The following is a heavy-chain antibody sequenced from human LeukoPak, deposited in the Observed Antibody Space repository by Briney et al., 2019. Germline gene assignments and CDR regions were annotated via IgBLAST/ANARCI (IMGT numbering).Heavy chain of an antibody. CDR2: IIASSGST. CDR1: GFSFNNYA. V-gene: IGHV3-23*01. D-gene: IGHD5-12*01. CDR3: VKGGYDFVEVAYFDF. Sequence: GGSLRLSCAASGFSFNNYAMGWVRQAPGKGLEWVSIIIASSGSTFYADSVKGRFTISRDNSKNTLYLQMNSLRVEDTAVYYCVKGGYDFVEVAYFDFWGQGTLVTVSS. J-gene: IGHJ4*02.